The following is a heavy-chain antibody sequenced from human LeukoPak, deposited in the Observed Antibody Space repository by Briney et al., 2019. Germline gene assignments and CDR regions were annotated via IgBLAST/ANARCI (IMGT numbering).Heavy chain of an antibody. J-gene: IGHJ4*02. D-gene: IGHD5-24*01. Sequence: GGSLRLSCAASGFTFSSYSMNWVRQAPGKGLEWVSSISSSSSYIYYADSVKGRFTISRDNAKNSLYLQMNSLRAEDTAVYYCARGRGSNGINGVLDYWGQGTLVTVSS. V-gene: IGHV3-21*01. CDR1: GFTFSSYS. CDR2: ISSSSSYI. CDR3: ARGRGSNGINGVLDY.